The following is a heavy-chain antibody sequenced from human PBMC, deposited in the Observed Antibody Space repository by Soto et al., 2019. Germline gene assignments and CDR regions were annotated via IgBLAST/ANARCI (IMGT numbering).Heavy chain of an antibody. CDR1: GGSINSYW. J-gene: IGHJ4*02. CDR3: ARDIGSYAYAEGY. V-gene: IGHV4-4*07. Sequence: TLSLTCSVSGGSINSYWWSWIRQPAGKGLEWIGRVYSSGTTDYNPSLNSRATMSVETSKNQFSLKLTSVTAADTAVYYCARDIGSYAYAEGYWGQGIQVTVSS. D-gene: IGHD2-2*01. CDR2: VYSSGTT.